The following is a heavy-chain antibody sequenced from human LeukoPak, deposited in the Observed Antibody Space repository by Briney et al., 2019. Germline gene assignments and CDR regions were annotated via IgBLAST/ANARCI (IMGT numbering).Heavy chain of an antibody. J-gene: IGHJ4*02. V-gene: IGHV4-39*02. CDR2: IYYSGST. CDR3: ARDDYGGKTDY. Sequence: PSETLSLTCTVSGGSISSSSYYWGWIRQPPGKGLEWIGSIYYSGSTYYNPSLKSRVTISVDTSKNQFSLKLSSVTAADTAVYYCARDDYGGKTDYWGQGTLVTVSS. CDR1: GGSISSSSYY. D-gene: IGHD4-23*01.